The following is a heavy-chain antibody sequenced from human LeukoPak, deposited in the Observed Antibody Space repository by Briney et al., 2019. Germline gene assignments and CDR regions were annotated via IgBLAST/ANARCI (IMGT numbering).Heavy chain of an antibody. CDR2: INHSGST. Sequence: SETPSLTCAVYGGSFSGYYWSWIRQPPGKGLEWIGEINHSGSTNYNPSLKGRVTISVDTSKNQFSLKLSSVTAADTAVYYCARRPGYSSRKGKFDPWGQGTLVTVSS. CDR3: ARRPGYSSRKGKFDP. D-gene: IGHD6-13*01. CDR1: GGSFSGYY. J-gene: IGHJ5*02. V-gene: IGHV4-34*01.